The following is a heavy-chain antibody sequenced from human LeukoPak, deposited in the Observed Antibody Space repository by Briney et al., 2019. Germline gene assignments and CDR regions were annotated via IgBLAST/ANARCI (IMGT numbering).Heavy chain of an antibody. V-gene: IGHV1-2*02. Sequence: EASVKVSCKASGYTFTSYYIHWVRQAPGHGLEWLGWMNVKTGATSSAQRFPGRFTMTRDTSIGTASMELSSLTSDDTAVYYCARQSGTYWGLDYWGQGTLVTVSS. CDR2: MNVKTGAT. CDR1: GYTFTSYY. D-gene: IGHD1-26*01. J-gene: IGHJ4*02. CDR3: ARQSGTYWGLDY.